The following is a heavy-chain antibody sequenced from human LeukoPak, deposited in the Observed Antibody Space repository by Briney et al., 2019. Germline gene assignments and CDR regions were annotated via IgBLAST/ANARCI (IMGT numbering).Heavy chain of an antibody. V-gene: IGHV4-38-2*02. Sequence: SETLSLTCTVSGYSISSGYYWDWIRQPPGKGLEWIGGIYHSGSTYYNPSLKSRVTISVDTSKNHFSLKLSSVTAADTALYFCARADYSSSWSHYYYYMDVWGTGTTVTVSS. J-gene: IGHJ6*03. CDR3: ARADYSSSWSHYYYYMDV. CDR1: GYSISSGYY. CDR2: IYHSGST. D-gene: IGHD6-13*01.